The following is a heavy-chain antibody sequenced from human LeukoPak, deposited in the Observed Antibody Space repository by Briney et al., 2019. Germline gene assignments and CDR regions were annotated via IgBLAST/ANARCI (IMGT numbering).Heavy chain of an antibody. V-gene: IGHV4-59*01. CDR3: ARGGWLKTSYYFDF. CDR2: MYSSGSS. J-gene: IGHJ4*02. Sequence: SETLSLTCTVSGASINNYFWSWVRQPPGKGLEWIGYMYSSGSSTYNPSLKSRVTMSIDPSRNQLSLRVTSVTAADTAVYYCARGGWLKTSYYFDFWGQGSLVTVSA. CDR1: GASINNYF. D-gene: IGHD5-24*01.